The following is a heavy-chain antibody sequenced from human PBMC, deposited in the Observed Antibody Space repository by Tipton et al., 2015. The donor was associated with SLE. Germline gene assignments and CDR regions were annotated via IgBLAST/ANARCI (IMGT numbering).Heavy chain of an antibody. CDR2: ISGSGGST. CDR3: AKDKAAAGKNYYYYGMDV. J-gene: IGHJ6*02. CDR1: GFTFSSYA. V-gene: IGHV3-23*01. D-gene: IGHD6-13*01. Sequence: SLRLSCAASGFTFSSYAMSWVRQAPGKGLEWVSAISGSGGSTYYADSVKGRFTISRDNSKNTLYLQMNSLRAEDTAVYYCAKDKAAAGKNYYYYGMDVWGQGTTVTVSS.